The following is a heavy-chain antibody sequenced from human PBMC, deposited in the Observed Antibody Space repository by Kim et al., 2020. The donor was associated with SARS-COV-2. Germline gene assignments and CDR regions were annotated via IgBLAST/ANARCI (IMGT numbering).Heavy chain of an antibody. CDR2: IIPIFGTA. Sequence: SVKVSCKASGGTFSSDAISWVRQAPGQGLEWMGGIIPIFGTAIYAQKFQGRVTITADESTSTASMELSSLRSEDTAVYYCASPAQQLVHQAFDYWGQGTLVTVSS. CDR1: GGTFSSDA. D-gene: IGHD6-13*01. J-gene: IGHJ4*02. CDR3: ASPAQQLVHQAFDY. V-gene: IGHV1-69*13.